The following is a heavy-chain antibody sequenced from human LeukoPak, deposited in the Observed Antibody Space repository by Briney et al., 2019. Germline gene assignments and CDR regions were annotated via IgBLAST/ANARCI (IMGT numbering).Heavy chain of an antibody. CDR1: GGSFSGYY. D-gene: IGHD5-12*01. J-gene: IGHJ4*02. Sequence: SETLSLTCAVYGGSFSGYYWSWIRQPPGKGLEWIGEINHSGSNNYNPSLKSRVTISVDTSKNQFSLKLSSVTAADTAVYYCARVVPARASRTATANVDYWGQGTLVTVSS. CDR2: INHSGSN. V-gene: IGHV4-34*01. CDR3: ARVVPARASRTATANVDY.